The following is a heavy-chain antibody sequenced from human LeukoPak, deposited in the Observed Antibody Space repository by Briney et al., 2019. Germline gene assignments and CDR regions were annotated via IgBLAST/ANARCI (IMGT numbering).Heavy chain of an antibody. CDR1: GGSFSGYY. CDR3: ARRWVTMMAFDI. V-gene: IGHV4-34*01. D-gene: IGHD3-22*01. Sequence: PSETLSLTCAVYGGSFSGYYWSWIRQPPGKGLEWIGEINHSGSTNYNPSLKSRVTISVDTSKNQFSLKLSSVTAADTAVYYCARRWVTMMAFDIWGQGTMVTVSS. CDR2: INHSGST. J-gene: IGHJ3*02.